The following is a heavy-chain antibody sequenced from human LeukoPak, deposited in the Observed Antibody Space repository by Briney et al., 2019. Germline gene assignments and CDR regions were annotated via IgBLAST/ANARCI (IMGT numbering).Heavy chain of an antibody. D-gene: IGHD6-19*01. CDR3: AREVGIAVAGSFDY. V-gene: IGHV1-2*02. CDR2: INPNSGGI. CDR1: GYTFTGYY. J-gene: IGHJ4*02. Sequence: ASVKVSCKASGYTFTGYYMHWVRQAPGQGLEWMGWINPNSGGINYAQKFQGRVTMTRDTSISTAYMELSRLRSDDTAVYYCAREVGIAVAGSFDYWGQGTLVTVSS.